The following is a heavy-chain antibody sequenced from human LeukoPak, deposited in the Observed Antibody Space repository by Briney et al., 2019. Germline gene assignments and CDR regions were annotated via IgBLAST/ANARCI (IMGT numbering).Heavy chain of an antibody. D-gene: IGHD1-7*01. CDR2: IWYDGTNK. CDR3: ARGDDGNYPAGDY. CDR1: GFTFSSYA. J-gene: IGHJ4*02. Sequence: PGGSLRLSCAASGFTFSSYAIHWVRQAPGKGLEWVAVIWYDGTNKYYADSVKGRFTISRDNSKNTLYLQMNSLRAEDTAVYYCARGDDGNYPAGDYWGQGTLVTVSP. V-gene: IGHV3-33*01.